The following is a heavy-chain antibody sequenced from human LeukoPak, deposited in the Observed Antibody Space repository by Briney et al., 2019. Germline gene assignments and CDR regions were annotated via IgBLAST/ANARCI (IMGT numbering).Heavy chain of an antibody. CDR1: GGSISDNY. J-gene: IGHJ4*02. CDR2: AYYSGHT. CDR3: ARDDNNWNYGSDY. V-gene: IGHV4-59*12. Sequence: SETLSLTCTVSGGSISDNYWSWIRQPPGKDLEWIGYAYYSGHTNYNSSLKSRVTMSLDTSKSQFSLRLSSVTAADTAVYYCARDDNNWNYGSDYWGQGTLVTVSS. D-gene: IGHD1-7*01.